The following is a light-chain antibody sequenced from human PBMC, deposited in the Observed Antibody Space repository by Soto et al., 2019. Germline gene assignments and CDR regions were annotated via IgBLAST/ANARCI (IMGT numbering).Light chain of an antibody. CDR3: MQGTHWPYT. CDR1: QSLVHSDGNTH. V-gene: IGKV2-30*02. J-gene: IGKJ2*01. CDR2: KVS. Sequence: DVVMTQSPLSLPVTLGQPASISCRSTQSLVHSDGNTHLNWFQQRPGQSPRRLICKVSNRDSGVPDRFRGSASGNDFTLKISRVEAEDVGVYYCMQGTHWPYTFGQGTKLEIK.